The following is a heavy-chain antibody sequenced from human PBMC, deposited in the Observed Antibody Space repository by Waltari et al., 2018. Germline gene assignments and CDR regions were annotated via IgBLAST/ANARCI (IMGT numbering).Heavy chain of an antibody. V-gene: IGHV3-30*03. CDR2: ISYEGSNK. Sequence: HLVESGGGVVPPGQYLRLSCAASASSLSPSGIHWVRQAPGKGLEWVSIISYEGSNKLYRNSVRGRFTIARDNSKKTVYLQMNSLRVEDTAVYYCARDKSFITTGAFDMWGQGTMVTVSS. CDR3: ARDKSFITTGAFDM. J-gene: IGHJ3*02. CDR1: ASSLSPSG. D-gene: IGHD3-22*01.